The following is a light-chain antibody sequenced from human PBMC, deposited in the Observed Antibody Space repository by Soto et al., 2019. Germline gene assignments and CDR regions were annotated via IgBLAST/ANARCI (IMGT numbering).Light chain of an antibody. CDR2: KAS. V-gene: IGKV1-5*03. Sequence: DIQMTQSPSTRSASIGDRVTITCRASQNISNWLAWYQQKPGKAPKLLIYKASSLEGGVPSRFSGSASGTEFTLTISSLQPDDFATYYCQHYDGFPWTFGQGTKVEIK. CDR3: QHYDGFPWT. CDR1: QNISNW. J-gene: IGKJ1*01.